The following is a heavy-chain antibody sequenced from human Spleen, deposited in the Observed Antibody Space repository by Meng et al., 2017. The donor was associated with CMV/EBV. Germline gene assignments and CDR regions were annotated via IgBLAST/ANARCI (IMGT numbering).Heavy chain of an antibody. CDR1: GGTFSRYA. Sequence: SGGTFSRYAISWVRQSPGQGLEWMGWINANSGDTNYAVKFQGRVTMTRDTSITTAYMELSSLRSDDTAFYYCARVTDFWSTPWGFDPWGQGTLVTVSS. D-gene: IGHD3-3*01. V-gene: IGHV1-2*02. J-gene: IGHJ5*01. CDR2: INANSGDT. CDR3: ARVTDFWSTPWGFDP.